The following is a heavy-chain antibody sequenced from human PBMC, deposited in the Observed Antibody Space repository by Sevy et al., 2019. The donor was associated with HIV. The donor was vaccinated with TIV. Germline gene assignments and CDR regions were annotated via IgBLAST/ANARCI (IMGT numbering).Heavy chain of an antibody. Sequence: GGSLRLSCAASGFTFAKYSMSWVRQAPGKGLEWVSTFSFGCGRINDGDSVNGRFTISRDDSKNTRFLQMNSLRAEDTATYFCAREGCTQPHDYWGQGTLVTVSS. CDR2: FSFGCGRI. D-gene: IGHD2-8*01. CDR3: AREGCTQPHDY. J-gene: IGHJ4*02. V-gene: IGHV3-23*01. CDR1: GFTFAKYS.